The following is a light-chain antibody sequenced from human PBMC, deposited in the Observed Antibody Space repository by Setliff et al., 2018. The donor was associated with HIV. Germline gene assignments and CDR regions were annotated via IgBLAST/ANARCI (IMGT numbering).Light chain of an antibody. Sequence: QSALTQPPSVSGAPGQRVTISCTGSSSNIGAGHEVHWYQQLPGRAPKLLIYGNNNRPSGAPDRFSGSKSGTSASLAITGLQAEDEADYYCQSYDNSLSGSLFGSGTKVTVL. CDR2: GNN. CDR1: SSNIGAGHE. J-gene: IGLJ1*01. CDR3: QSYDNSLSGSL. V-gene: IGLV1-40*01.